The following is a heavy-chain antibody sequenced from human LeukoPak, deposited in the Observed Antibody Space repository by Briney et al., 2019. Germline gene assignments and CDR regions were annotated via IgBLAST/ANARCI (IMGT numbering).Heavy chain of an antibody. V-gene: IGHV3-53*01. CDR1: GFTVSSNS. CDR3: ARGPIVGAKGEAFDI. D-gene: IGHD1-26*01. J-gene: IGHJ3*02. CDR2: IYSGGST. Sequence: GGSLRLSCAASGFTVSSNSMTWVRQAPGKGLEWVSLIYSGGSTYYADSVKGRFTISRDNSKNTLYLQMTSLRAEDTAVYYCARGPIVGAKGEAFDIWGQGTMVTVSS.